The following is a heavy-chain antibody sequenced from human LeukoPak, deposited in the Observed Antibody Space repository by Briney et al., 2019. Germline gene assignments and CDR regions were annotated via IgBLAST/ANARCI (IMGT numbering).Heavy chain of an antibody. Sequence: GGSLRLSCAASGFIVSSNYMSWVRQAPGKGLEWVANIKTDGSEKYYVDSVKGRFTISRDNAKNSLYLQMNSLRAEDTAVYYCATYSSLNRREFQYWGQGTLLTVSS. D-gene: IGHD3-22*01. V-gene: IGHV3-7*01. CDR3: ATYSSLNRREFQY. J-gene: IGHJ1*01. CDR2: IKTDGSEK. CDR1: GFIVSSNY.